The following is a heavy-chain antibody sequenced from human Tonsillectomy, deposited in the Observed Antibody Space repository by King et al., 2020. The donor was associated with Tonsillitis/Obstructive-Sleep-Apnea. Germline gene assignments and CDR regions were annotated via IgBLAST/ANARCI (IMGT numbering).Heavy chain of an antibody. J-gene: IGHJ4*02. D-gene: IGHD4/OR15-4a*01. V-gene: IGHV3-7*04. CDR1: GFTFTSYW. CDR2: IHQDGREK. CDR3: VRDRDKGDYVDF. Sequence: VQLVESGGGLVQPGGSLRLSCAASGFTFTSYWMSWVRQAPGKGLEGVANIHQDGREKYYVNSVEGRFTISRDNAKDSLYLQMNSLRAEDTAVYYCVRDRDKGDYVDFWGQGILVTVSS.